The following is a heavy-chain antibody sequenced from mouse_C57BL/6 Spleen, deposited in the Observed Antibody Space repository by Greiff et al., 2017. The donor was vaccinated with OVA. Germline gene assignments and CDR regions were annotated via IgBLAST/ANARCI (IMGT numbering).Heavy chain of an antibody. J-gene: IGHJ2*01. Sequence: QVQLQQSGAELVRPGTSVKMSCKASGYTFTNYWIGWAKQRPGHGLEWIGDIYPGGGYTNYNEKFKGKATLTADKSSSTAYMQFSSLTSEDSAIYYCARAPYYYGSSYDYFDYWGQGTTLTVSS. CDR3: ARAPYYYGSSYDYFDY. CDR2: IYPGGGYT. D-gene: IGHD1-1*01. V-gene: IGHV1-63*01. CDR1: GYTFTNYW.